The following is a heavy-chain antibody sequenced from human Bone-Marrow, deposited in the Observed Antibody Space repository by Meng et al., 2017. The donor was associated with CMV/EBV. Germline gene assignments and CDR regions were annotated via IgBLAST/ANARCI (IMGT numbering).Heavy chain of an antibody. CDR3: ARGRSGLS. V-gene: IGHV3-23*01. Sequence: GESLKISCAASGFTFSSYAMSWVRQAPGKGLEWVSAISGSGGSTYYADSVKGRFTISRDNSKNTLYLQMNSLRVEDTAVYYCARGRSGLSWGQGTMVTVSS. J-gene: IGHJ5*02. CDR1: GFTFSSYA. CDR2: ISGSGGST. D-gene: IGHD3-3*01.